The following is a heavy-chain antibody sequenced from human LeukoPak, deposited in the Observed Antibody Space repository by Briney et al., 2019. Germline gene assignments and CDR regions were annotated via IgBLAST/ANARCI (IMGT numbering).Heavy chain of an antibody. CDR1: GGSISSSSYY. J-gene: IGHJ5*02. V-gene: IGHV4-39*07. CDR2: SYYSWST. CDR3: ARAVYSDAVEELMTFDP. Sequence: PSETLSLTCTVSGGSISSSSYYWGWIRQPPGKGLEWIGSSYYSWSTYYNPSLKRRVTISVDPSKNQFSLKLSYVTAADTAVYYCARAVYSDAVEELMTFDPWGQGTLVTVSS. D-gene: IGHD3-10*01.